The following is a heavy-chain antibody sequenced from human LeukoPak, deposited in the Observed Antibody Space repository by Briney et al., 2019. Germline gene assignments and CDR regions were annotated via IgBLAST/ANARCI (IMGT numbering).Heavy chain of an antibody. V-gene: IGHV3-11*04. D-gene: IGHD6-6*01. CDR2: ISSSGSTI. CDR3: ARDSSSANDAFDI. Sequence: GGSLRLSCAASGFTFSDYYMSWIRQAPGKGLEWVSYISSSGSTIYYADSVKGRFTISRDNAKNSLYLQMNSLRAEDTAVYYCARDSSSANDAFDIWGQGTMVTVSS. CDR1: GFTFSDYY. J-gene: IGHJ3*02.